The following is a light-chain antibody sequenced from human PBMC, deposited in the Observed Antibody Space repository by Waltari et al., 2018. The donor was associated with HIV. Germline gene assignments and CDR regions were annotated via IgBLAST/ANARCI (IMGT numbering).Light chain of an antibody. Sequence: QSALTQPASVSGSPGQSITISCTGTSSDVGGYNLVSWYQQHPGKAPKPMIYEVSKRPSGVSNRFSVSNAGNTASLTISGLQAEDEADYYCCAYAGSTTYVIFGGGTKLTVL. CDR1: SSDVGGYNL. J-gene: IGLJ2*01. V-gene: IGLV2-23*02. CDR3: CAYAGSTTYVI. CDR2: EVS.